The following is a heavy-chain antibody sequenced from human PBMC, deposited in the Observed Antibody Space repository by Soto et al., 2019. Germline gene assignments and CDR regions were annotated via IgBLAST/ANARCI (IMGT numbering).Heavy chain of an antibody. Sequence: GSLRLSCAASGFTFTIFAMSWVRQSPGKGLEWVSTISGSGGSTYYADAVKGRFTISRDNSMGTLYLQMKSLRVEDTAIYYCAKEVSLGSTVDLGYWGQGTLVTVSS. V-gene: IGHV3-23*01. D-gene: IGHD7-27*01. CDR1: GFTFTIFA. J-gene: IGHJ4*02. CDR3: AKEVSLGSTVDLGY. CDR2: ISGSGGST.